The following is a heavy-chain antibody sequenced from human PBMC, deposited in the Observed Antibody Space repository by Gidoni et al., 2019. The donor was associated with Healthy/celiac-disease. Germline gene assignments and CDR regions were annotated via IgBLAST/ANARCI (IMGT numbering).Heavy chain of an antibody. Sequence: EVQLVESGGGLVKPGGSLRLSCAASGFTFSSYSMDWVRQAPGKGLEWVSSISSSNSYIYYADSVKGRFTISRDNAKNSLYLQMNSLRAEDTAVYYCARGRIAAAGGPDAFDIWGQGTMVTVSS. CDR1: GFTFSSYS. CDR2: ISSSNSYI. CDR3: ARGRIAAAGGPDAFDI. D-gene: IGHD6-13*01. V-gene: IGHV3-21*01. J-gene: IGHJ3*02.